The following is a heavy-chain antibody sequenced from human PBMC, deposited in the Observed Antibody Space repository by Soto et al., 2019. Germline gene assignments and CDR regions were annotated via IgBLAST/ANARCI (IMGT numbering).Heavy chain of an antibody. Sequence: SETLSLTCAVSGGSISSGGYSWSWIRQPPGKGLEWIGYIYHSGSTYYNPSLKSRVTISVDRSKNQFSLKLSSVTAADTAVYYCARASPVVTDVWGQGNPGHRLL. V-gene: IGHV4-30-2*01. D-gene: IGHD5-18*01. J-gene: IGHJ4*01. CDR3: ARASPVVTDV. CDR1: GGSISSGGYS. CDR2: IYHSGST.